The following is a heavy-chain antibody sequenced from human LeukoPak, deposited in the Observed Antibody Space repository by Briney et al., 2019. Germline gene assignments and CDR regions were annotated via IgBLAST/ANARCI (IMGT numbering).Heavy chain of an antibody. D-gene: IGHD6-13*01. CDR2: IYYSGST. CDR3: ARQSSSWYGAFDY. CDR1: GGSVSSGSYY. V-gene: IGHV4-61*01. Sequence: LETLCLTCTVSGGSVSSGSYYWSWIRQPPGKGLEWIGYIYYSGSTNYNPSLKSRVTISVDTSKNQFSLKLSSVTAADTAVYYCARQSSSWYGAFDYWGQGTLDSVSS. J-gene: IGHJ4*02.